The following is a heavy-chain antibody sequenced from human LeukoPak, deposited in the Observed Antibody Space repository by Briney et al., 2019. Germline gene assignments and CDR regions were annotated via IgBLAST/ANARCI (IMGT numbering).Heavy chain of an antibody. Sequence: SETLSLTCTVSGGSISSSSYYWGWIRQPPGKGLEWIGSIYYSGSTYYNPSLKSRVTISVDTSKNQFSRKLSSVTAADTAVYYCARSLGRYYYDSSGYADYWGQGTLVTVSS. D-gene: IGHD3-22*01. CDR3: ARSLGRYYYDSSGYADY. CDR1: GGSISSSSYY. V-gene: IGHV4-39*01. J-gene: IGHJ4*02. CDR2: IYYSGST.